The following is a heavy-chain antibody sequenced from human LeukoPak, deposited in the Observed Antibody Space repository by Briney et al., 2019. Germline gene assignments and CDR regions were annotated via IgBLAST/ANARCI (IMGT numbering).Heavy chain of an antibody. D-gene: IGHD2-8*01. J-gene: IGHJ4*02. Sequence: GGSLRLSCAASGFTFSTYWMSWVRQAPGKRLEWVANIRKDGSDIHYVDSVKGRFTISRDNAKNSLYLQMNSLRAEDTAAYYCARVGGYCTDGVCYSVNYFDYWGQGTLVTVSS. CDR1: GFTFSTYW. CDR2: IRKDGSDI. V-gene: IGHV3-7*01. CDR3: ARVGGYCTDGVCYSVNYFDY.